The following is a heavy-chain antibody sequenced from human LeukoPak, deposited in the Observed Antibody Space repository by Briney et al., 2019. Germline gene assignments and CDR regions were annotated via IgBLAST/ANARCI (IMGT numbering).Heavy chain of an antibody. CDR1: GYSISSGYY. Sequence: SETLSLTCTVSGYSISSGYYWGWIRQPPGKGLEWIGSIYHSGSTYYNPSLKSRVTISVDTSKNQFSLKLSSVTAADTAVYYCASGYDLSNAFGIWGQGTMVTVSS. D-gene: IGHD5-12*01. V-gene: IGHV4-38-2*02. CDR3: ASGYDLSNAFGI. J-gene: IGHJ3*02. CDR2: IYHSGST.